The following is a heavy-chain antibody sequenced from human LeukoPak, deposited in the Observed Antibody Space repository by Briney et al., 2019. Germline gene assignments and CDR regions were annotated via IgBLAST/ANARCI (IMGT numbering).Heavy chain of an antibody. J-gene: IGHJ5*02. V-gene: IGHV1-69*13. CDR3: ARDPGFNTQGDGSAYNWFDP. CDR2: IIPIFGTA. Sequence: ASVKVSCEASGGTFSSYAISWVRQAPGQGLEWMGGIIPIFGTANYAQKFQGRVTITADESTSTAYMELSSLRSEDTAVYYCARDPGFNTQGDGSAYNWFDPWGQGTLVTVSS. D-gene: IGHD5-24*01. CDR1: GGTFSSYA.